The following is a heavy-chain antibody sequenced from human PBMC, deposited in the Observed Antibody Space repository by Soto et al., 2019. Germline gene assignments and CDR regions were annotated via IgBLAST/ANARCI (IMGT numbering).Heavy chain of an antibody. Sequence: SVKVSCKASGRTFSSYAISWVRQAPGQGLEWMGGIIPIVGTANYAQKFQGRVTITEDKSTSTAYMELSSLRSEDTAVYYRAREVAGRDGYYYGREGWGQGSTGTVCS. J-gene: IGHJ6*02. CDR2: IIPIVGTA. CDR1: GRTFSSYA. V-gene: IGHV1-69*06. CDR3: AREVAGRDGYYYGREG.